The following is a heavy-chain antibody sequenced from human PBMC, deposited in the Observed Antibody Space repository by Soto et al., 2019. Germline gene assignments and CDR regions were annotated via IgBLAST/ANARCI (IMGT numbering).Heavy chain of an antibody. Sequence: GGSLRLSCAASGFTFSSYSMNWVRQAPGKGLEWVSSISSSSSYIYYADSVKGRFTISRDNAKNSLYLQMNSLRAEDTAVYYCARDYYYDSSGYYYFPAGGYWGQGTLVTVSS. CDR2: ISSSSSYI. V-gene: IGHV3-21*01. CDR3: ARDYYYDSSGYYYFPAGGY. J-gene: IGHJ4*02. CDR1: GFTFSSYS. D-gene: IGHD3-22*01.